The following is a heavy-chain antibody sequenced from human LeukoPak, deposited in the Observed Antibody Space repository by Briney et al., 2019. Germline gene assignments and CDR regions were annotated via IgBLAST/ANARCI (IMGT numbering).Heavy chain of an antibody. V-gene: IGHV4-31*03. CDR1: GGSISSGGYY. D-gene: IGHD6-25*01. CDR3: ARVKRPHSAVYYGMDV. CDR2: IYYSGST. J-gene: IGHJ6*02. Sequence: SQTLSLTCTVSGGSISSGGYYWSWIRQHPGKGLEWIGYIYYSGSTYYNPSLKSRVTISVDTSKNQFSLKLSSVTAADTAVYYCARVKRPHSAVYYGMDVWGQGTTVTVSS.